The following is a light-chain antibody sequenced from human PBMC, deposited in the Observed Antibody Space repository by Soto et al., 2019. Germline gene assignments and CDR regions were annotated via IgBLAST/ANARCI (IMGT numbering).Light chain of an antibody. V-gene: IGLV1-51*01. CDR1: SSNIGRNY. CDR3: GTWDSSLSDAVV. CDR2: DND. Sequence: QSVLTQPPSVSAAPGQKVTISCSGTSSNIGRNYVAWYQKLPGTAPKLLIYDNDKRPSGIPDRFSGSKSGTSATLGITGLQTGDEADYYCGTWDSSLSDAVVFGEGTKLTVL. J-gene: IGLJ2*01.